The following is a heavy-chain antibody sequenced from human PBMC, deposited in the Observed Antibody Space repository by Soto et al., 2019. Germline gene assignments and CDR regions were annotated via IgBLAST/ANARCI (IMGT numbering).Heavy chain of an antibody. V-gene: IGHV3-23*01. CDR3: ATDGYSAYDYTEDFDS. D-gene: IGHD5-12*01. CDR1: GFTVSSYA. J-gene: IGHJ4*02. Sequence: PGGALRLSCAASGFTVSSYAMSWVRQAPGKGLEWVSAISGGGVSTSYADSVKGRFTISRDNYKNTLYLQMNSMRAEDTAVYYCATDGYSAYDYTEDFDSWGKGT. CDR2: ISGGGVST.